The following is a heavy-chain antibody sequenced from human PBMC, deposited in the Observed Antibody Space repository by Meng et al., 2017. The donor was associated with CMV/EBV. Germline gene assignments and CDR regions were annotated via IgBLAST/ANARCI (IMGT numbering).Heavy chain of an antibody. J-gene: IGHJ4*02. CDR1: GGSVSGSY. V-gene: IGHV4-34*01. D-gene: IGHD1-26*01. Sequence: QVPLQEWGGQRVNPSKTLALTCAVYGGSVSGSYWSSIRQRPGKGPEYIGEINQSGSTNYNPPLKSRVTISVDTSKIQFSLKLSSVTAADTAVYYCARGGGGEWELLHYFDYWGQGTLVTVSS. CDR3: ARGGGGEWELLHYFDY. CDR2: INQSGST.